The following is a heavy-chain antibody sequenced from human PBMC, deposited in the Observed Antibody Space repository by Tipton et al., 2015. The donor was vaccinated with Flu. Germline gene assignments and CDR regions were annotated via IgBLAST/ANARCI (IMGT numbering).Heavy chain of an antibody. Sequence: GSLRLSCAASGFTFSSYAMSWVRQAPGKGLEWVSAISGSGGSTYYADSVKGRFTISRDNSKNTLYLQMNSLRAEDTAVYYCARVPRAEGYFDYWGQGTLVTVSS. V-gene: IGHV3-23*01. CDR1: GFTFSSYA. D-gene: IGHD1-14*01. CDR3: ARVPRAEGYFDY. CDR2: ISGSGGST. J-gene: IGHJ4*02.